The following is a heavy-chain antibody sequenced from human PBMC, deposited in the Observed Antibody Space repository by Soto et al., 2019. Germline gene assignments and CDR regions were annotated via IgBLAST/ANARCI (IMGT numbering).Heavy chain of an antibody. CDR3: ARDPGVNWA. D-gene: IGHD2-8*01. Sequence: EVQLVESGGGLVQPGGSLRLSCVASGFTVSNNYMTWVRQAPGKGLEWVSNMYSGGETFYTDSVKGRFTISRDSSTNTLYLQMDTVSAEDTAVYYCARDPGVNWAWGKGTTVTVSS. J-gene: IGHJ6*04. CDR2: MYSGGET. CDR1: GFTVSNNY. V-gene: IGHV3-66*01.